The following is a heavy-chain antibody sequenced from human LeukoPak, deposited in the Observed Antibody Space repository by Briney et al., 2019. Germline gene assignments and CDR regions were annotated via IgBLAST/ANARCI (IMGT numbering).Heavy chain of an antibody. CDR3: ARGQKYRSGYTVTELGSGYFDY. CDR1: GGSMNPYY. D-gene: IGHD5-18*01. Sequence: SETLSLTCTVSGGSMNPYYWHWIRQPPGKGLEWIGYISHTGSTNYSPSLNSRGAISLDASKKQFSLRLSSVTAADSAVYYCARGQKYRSGYTVTELGSGYFDYWGQGPLATVSS. CDR2: ISHTGST. J-gene: IGHJ4*02. V-gene: IGHV4-59*01.